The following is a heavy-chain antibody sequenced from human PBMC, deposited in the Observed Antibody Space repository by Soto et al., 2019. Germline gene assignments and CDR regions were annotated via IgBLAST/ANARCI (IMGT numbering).Heavy chain of an antibody. J-gene: IGHJ4*02. V-gene: IGHV3-21*01. CDR1: GFTFSPYK. CDR3: VRETPLDPDYAATSLFDF. D-gene: IGHD4-17*01. CDR2: ISGRSEFI. Sequence: PGGSLRLSCAASGFTFSPYKMNWVRQAPGEGLEWVSSISGRSEFIYYADSVRGRFTISRDNAKNSLHLQMNSLRAEDTAVYYCVRETPLDPDYAATSLFDFWRQGTRATVS.